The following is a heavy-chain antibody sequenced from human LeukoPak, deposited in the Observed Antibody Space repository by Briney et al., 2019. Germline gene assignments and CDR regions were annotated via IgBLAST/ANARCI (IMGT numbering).Heavy chain of an antibody. D-gene: IGHD6-19*01. Sequence: SETLSLTCAVYGGSFSGYYWSWIRQPPGKGLEWIGEINHSGSTNYNPSLKSRVTISVDTSKNQFSLKLSSVTAADTAVYYCARDPGSSGWYSWGQGTLVTVSS. CDR3: ARDPGSSGWYS. CDR2: INHSGST. J-gene: IGHJ4*02. V-gene: IGHV4-34*01. CDR1: GGSFSGYY.